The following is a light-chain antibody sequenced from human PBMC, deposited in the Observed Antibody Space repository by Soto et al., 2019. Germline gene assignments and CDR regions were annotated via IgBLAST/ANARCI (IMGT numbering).Light chain of an antibody. CDR1: QSIGSSY. V-gene: IGKV3-20*01. CDR3: QQYGSSPLT. J-gene: IGKJ4*01. Sequence: EIVLTQSPGTLSLSPGERPTLSCSASQSIGSSYLGWYQQRPGQATRLLIDGASSRATGIPDRFSGSGSGTDFTLTISRLEPEDFAVYYCQQYGSSPLTFGGGTKVDIK. CDR2: GAS.